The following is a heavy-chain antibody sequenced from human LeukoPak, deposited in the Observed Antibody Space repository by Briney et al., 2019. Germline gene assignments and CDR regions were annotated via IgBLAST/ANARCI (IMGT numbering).Heavy chain of an antibody. J-gene: IGHJ5*02. Sequence: ALSVGSNYIGWVRQPAGRWMGWGSVIYSGGSTYYADSVKGRFTISRDNSKNTLYLQMNSLRAEDTAVYYCAREPTMVRGVSWFDPWGQGTLVTVSS. V-gene: IGHV3-53*01. CDR3: AREPTMVRGVSWFDP. CDR1: ALSVGSNY. D-gene: IGHD3-10*01. CDR2: IYSGGST.